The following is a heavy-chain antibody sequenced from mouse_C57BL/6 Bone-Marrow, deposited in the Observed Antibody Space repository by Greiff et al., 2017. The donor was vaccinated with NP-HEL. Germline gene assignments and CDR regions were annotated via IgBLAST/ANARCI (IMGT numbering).Heavy chain of an antibody. D-gene: IGHD5-1*01. J-gene: IGHJ2*01. CDR3: TTRGYLY. V-gene: IGHV14-4*01. CDR1: GFNIKDDY. Sequence: DVKLQESGAELVRPGASVKLSCTASGFNIKDDYMHWVKQRPEQGLEWIGWIDPENGDTEYASKFQGKATITADTSSNTAYLQLSSLTSEDTAVYYCTTRGYLYWGQGTTLTVSS. CDR2: IDPENGDT.